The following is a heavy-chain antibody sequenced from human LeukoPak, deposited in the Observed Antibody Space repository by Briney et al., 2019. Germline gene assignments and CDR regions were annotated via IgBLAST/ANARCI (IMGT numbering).Heavy chain of an antibody. V-gene: IGHV4-31*03. J-gene: IGHJ4*02. Sequence: PSETLSLTCTVSGGSISSGGYYWSWIRQHPGKGLEWIGYIYYSGSTYYNPSLKSRVTISVDTSKNQFSLKLSSVTAADTAVYYCGRVAEAYYYDSSGAADSDYWGQGTLVTVSS. CDR1: GGSISSGGYY. CDR3: GRVAEAYYYDSSGAADSDY. CDR2: IYYSGST. D-gene: IGHD3-22*01.